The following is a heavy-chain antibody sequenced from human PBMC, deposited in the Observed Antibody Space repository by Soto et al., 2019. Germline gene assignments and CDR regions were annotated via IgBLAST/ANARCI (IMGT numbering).Heavy chain of an antibody. CDR1: GGTFSSHT. J-gene: IGHJ2*01. V-gene: IGHV1-69*08. CDR3: ARPDFGDYWYFDL. Sequence: QDQLVQSGAEVKKPGSSVKVSCKASGGTFSSHTFSWVRQAPGQGLEWMGRIIPALGTATYAQKFQGRVTITVDESATTVYMALNSLRSEDTAVYYCARPDFGDYWYFDLWGRGTLVTVSS. D-gene: IGHD4-17*01. CDR2: IIPALGTA.